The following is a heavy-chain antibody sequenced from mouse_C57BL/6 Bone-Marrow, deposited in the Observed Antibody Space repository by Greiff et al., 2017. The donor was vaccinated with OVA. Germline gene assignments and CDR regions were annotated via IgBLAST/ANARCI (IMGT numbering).Heavy chain of an antibody. CDR3: ARSDDYDRGDAY. D-gene: IGHD2-4*01. V-gene: IGHV1-81*01. J-gene: IGHJ3*01. Sequence: LQESGAELARPGASVKLSCKASGYTFTSYGISWVKQRTGQGLEWIGEIYPRSGNTYYNEKFKGKATLTADKSSSTAYMELRSLTSEDSAVYFCARSDDYDRGDAYWGQGTLVTVSA. CDR1: GYTFTSYG. CDR2: IYPRSGNT.